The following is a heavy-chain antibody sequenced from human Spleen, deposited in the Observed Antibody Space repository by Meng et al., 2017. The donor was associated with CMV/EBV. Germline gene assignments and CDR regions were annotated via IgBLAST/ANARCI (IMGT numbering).Heavy chain of an antibody. D-gene: IGHD1-26*01. Sequence: QLQLVESGGGVVQPGRSLRLSCAASGFTFSSYAMHWVRQAPGKGLEWVAVISYDGSNKYYADSVKGRFTISRDNSKNTLYLQMNSLRAEDTAVYYCARVPGGKWELPFDYWGQGTLVTVSS. J-gene: IGHJ4*02. CDR3: ARVPGGKWELPFDY. V-gene: IGHV3-30-3*01. CDR1: GFTFSSYA. CDR2: ISYDGSNK.